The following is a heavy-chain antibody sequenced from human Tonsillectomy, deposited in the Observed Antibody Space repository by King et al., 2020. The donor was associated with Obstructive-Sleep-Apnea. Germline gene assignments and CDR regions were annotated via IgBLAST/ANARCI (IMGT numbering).Heavy chain of an antibody. CDR1: GFSVSTSGMC. V-gene: IGHV2-70*11. Sequence: TLKESGPALVKPTQTLTLTCSVSGFSVSTSGMCVSWIRQPPGRALEWLARIDWDDDKYYSPSLKTRLTISKDTSKNQVVLTMANMDPVDTATYFCARIQRFYGDYVWDDYWGQGTLVTVSS. CDR2: IDWDDDK. J-gene: IGHJ4*02. D-gene: IGHD4-17*01. CDR3: ARIQRFYGDYVWDDY.